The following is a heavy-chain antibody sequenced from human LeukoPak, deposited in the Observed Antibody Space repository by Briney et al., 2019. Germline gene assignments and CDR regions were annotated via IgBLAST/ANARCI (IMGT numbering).Heavy chain of an antibody. CDR1: GYTFTSYG. CDR3: ASPLSSSGWFQALDY. Sequence: ASVKVSCKASGYTFTSYGINWVRQAPGQGLEWMGWISAYNGNTNYAQKFQGRVTITADESTSTAYMELSSLRSEDTAVYYCASPLSSSGWFQALDYWGQGTLVTVSS. J-gene: IGHJ4*02. CDR2: ISAYNGNT. D-gene: IGHD6-19*01. V-gene: IGHV1-18*01.